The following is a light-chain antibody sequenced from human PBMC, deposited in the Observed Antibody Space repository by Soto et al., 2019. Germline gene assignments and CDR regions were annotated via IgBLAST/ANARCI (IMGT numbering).Light chain of an antibody. CDR1: QSIFYSSNNKNY. J-gene: IGKJ1*01. V-gene: IGKV4-1*01. CDR2: WAS. CDR3: QQYYSAPTWT. Sequence: DIVMTQSPDSLAVSLGERATINCKSSQSIFYSSNNKNYLAWFQQKPGQPPKLLIYWASTRESGVPDRFSGSGSGTDFTLTISSLQAEDVAVYYCQQYYSAPTWTFDQGTKVEIK.